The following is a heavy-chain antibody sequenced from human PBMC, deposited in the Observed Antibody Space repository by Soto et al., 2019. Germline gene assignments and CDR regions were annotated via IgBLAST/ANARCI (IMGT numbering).Heavy chain of an antibody. J-gene: IGHJ4*02. D-gene: IGHD3-22*01. CDR3: ARDYSMIVWYFDY. Sequence: EVQLVESGGGLVQPGGSLRLSCAASGFTFSSYSMNWVRQAPGKGLAWVSYISSSSSTIYYAASVKGRFTISRDNAKNSLYLQMNNLRDEDTAVYYCARDYSMIVWYFDYWGQGTLVTVSS. CDR1: GFTFSSYS. V-gene: IGHV3-48*02. CDR2: ISSSSSTI.